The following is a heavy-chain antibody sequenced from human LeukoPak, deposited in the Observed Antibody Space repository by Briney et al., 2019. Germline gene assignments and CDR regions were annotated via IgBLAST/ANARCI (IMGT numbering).Heavy chain of an antibody. V-gene: IGHV3-9*01. CDR1: GFTFDDYA. CDR2: ISWNRGSI. D-gene: IGHD5-24*01. CDR3: VRDGDDFNFDY. J-gene: IGHJ4*02. Sequence: GGSLRLSCAASGFTFDDYAMHWVRQAPGKGLEWVSGISWNRGSIGYADSVKGRFTISRDNAKNTLYLQMSSLRAEDTAVYFCVRDGDDFNFDYWGQGSLVTVSS.